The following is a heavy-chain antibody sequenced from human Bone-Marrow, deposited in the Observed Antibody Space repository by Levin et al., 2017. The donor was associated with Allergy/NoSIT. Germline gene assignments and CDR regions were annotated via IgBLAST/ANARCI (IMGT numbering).Heavy chain of an antibody. V-gene: IGHV3-21*01. D-gene: IGHD4-17*01. CDR1: GFTFSTHS. CDR3: ARESDFGDYFDY. J-gene: IGHJ4*02. Sequence: GESLKISCVASGFTFSTHSMNWVRQAPGKGLEWVSSISSSSSYIYYADSVKGRFTISRDNAKNSLHLQMNSLRAEDTAVYYCARESDFGDYFDYWGQGTLVTVSS. CDR2: ISSSSSYI.